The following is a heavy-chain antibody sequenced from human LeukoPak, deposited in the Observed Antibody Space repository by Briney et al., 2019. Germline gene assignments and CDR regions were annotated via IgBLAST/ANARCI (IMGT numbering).Heavy chain of an antibody. D-gene: IGHD3-22*01. CDR1: GGSISSSSYY. Sequence: SETLSLTCTVSGGSISSSSYYWGWIRQPPGKGLEWIGSIYYSGSTYYNPSLKSRVTISVDTSKNQFSLKLSSVTAADTAVYYCARIGMDRSGYWSPHYFDYWGQGTLVTVSS. CDR3: ARIGMDRSGYWSPHYFDY. V-gene: IGHV4-39*01. CDR2: IYYSGST. J-gene: IGHJ4*02.